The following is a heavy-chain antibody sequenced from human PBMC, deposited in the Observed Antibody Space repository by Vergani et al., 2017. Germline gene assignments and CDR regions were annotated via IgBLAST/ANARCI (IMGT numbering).Heavy chain of an antibody. D-gene: IGHD3-3*02. J-gene: IGHJ6*03. CDR3: AKHFWSGYYNRANYYYYYMDV. CDR1: GFTFSSYA. V-gene: IGHV3-23*04. CDR2: ISGSGGST. Sequence: EVQLVESGGGLVQPGGSLRLSCAASGFTFSSYAMSWVRQAPGKVLEWVSAISGSGGSTYYADSVKGRFTISRDNSKNTLYLQMNSLRAEDTAVYYCAKHFWSGYYNRANYYYYYMDVWGKGTTVTVSS.